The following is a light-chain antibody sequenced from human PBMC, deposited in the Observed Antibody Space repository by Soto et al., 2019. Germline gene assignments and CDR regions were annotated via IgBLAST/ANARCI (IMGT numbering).Light chain of an antibody. V-gene: IGKV1-39*01. Sequence: DIQMTQSPPSLSASVGDRVTITCRASQSISSSLNWYQHKPGKAHKVLIYAASSLQSGVPSRFSGSGSGTDFTLTISSLQPEDCATYYCQQSDSTPYSFGQGNKLEIK. CDR3: QQSDSTPYS. CDR2: AAS. CDR1: QSISSS. J-gene: IGKJ2*01.